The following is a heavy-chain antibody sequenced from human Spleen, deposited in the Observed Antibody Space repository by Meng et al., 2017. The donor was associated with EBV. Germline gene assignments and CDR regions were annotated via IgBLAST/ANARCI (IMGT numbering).Heavy chain of an antibody. J-gene: IGHJ4*01. CDR1: GCSISGYY. V-gene: IGHV4-59*01. CDR3: ARAVRDGYNFDS. Sequence: HGQPQGSGPGSGTASEDLSLTCTVSGCSISGYYWSWIRQPPGKGLELIGDIHYTGSTNYNPSLKSRVTISVDTSKNQFSLMMTSVTAAYAAVYYCARAVRDGYNFDSWGHGTLVTVSS. D-gene: IGHD5-24*01. CDR2: IHYTGST.